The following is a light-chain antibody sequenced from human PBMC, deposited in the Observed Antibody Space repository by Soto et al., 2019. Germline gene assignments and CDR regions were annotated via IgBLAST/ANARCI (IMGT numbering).Light chain of an antibody. CDR3: QTWGTGIVV. CDR2: FNSDGSH. J-gene: IGLJ2*01. Sequence: QSVLTQSPSASASLGASVKLTCSLSRGHSSYAIAWHQQQPEKGPRYLMKFNSDGSHSKGDGIPDRFSGSSSGAERYLTISSLQSEDEADYYCQTWGTGIVVFSGGTKVTVL. CDR1: RGHSSYA. V-gene: IGLV4-69*01.